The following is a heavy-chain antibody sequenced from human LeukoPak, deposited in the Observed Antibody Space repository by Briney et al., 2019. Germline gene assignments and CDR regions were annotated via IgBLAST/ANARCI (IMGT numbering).Heavy chain of an antibody. J-gene: IGHJ4*02. CDR1: GGSISSRRYY. Sequence: SETLYLTCTVSGGSISSRRYYWSWIRQPPGKGLEWLGSINYSGSTYYSPSLKSRVTISVDTSKDQFSLKLYSVTAADTAVYYCARLDIVVVPAASFDCWGQGTLVTVSS. D-gene: IGHD2-2*01. CDR2: INYSGST. V-gene: IGHV4-39*01. CDR3: ARLDIVVVPAASFDC.